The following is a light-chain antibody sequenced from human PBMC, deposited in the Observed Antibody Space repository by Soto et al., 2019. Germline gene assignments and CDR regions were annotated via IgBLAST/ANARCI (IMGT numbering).Light chain of an antibody. CDR3: QQRSNWPGT. CDR1: QSVSSS. CDR2: DAS. Sequence: EIVLTRSPATLSLSPGERATLSCRASQSVSSSLAWYQQKPGQAPRLLIYDASNRATGIPIRFSGSGSGTDFTLTISSLDPEDFAVYYCQQRSNWPGTFGQGTKVDIK. J-gene: IGKJ1*01. V-gene: IGKV3-11*01.